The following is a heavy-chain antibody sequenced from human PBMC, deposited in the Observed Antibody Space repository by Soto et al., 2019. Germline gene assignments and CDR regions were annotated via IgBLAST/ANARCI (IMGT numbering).Heavy chain of an antibody. Sequence: SETLSLTCTVSGRPITGDYWGWIRQPPGKALEYIGHIYYTGSTNYNPSLKSRVTISVDTSKNQFSLKLSSVTAADTAVYYCARGGGVTATFDYWGQGTLVTVSS. CDR3: ARGGGVTATFDY. D-gene: IGHD5-18*01. V-gene: IGHV4-59*01. CDR1: GRPITGDY. CDR2: IYYTGST. J-gene: IGHJ4*02.